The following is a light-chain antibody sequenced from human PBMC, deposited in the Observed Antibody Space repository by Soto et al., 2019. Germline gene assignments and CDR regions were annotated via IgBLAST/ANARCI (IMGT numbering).Light chain of an antibody. V-gene: IGKV1-9*01. Sequence: IQLTQSPSSLSASVGDRVTITCRASQGISSYLAWYQQKPGKAPKLLIYAASTLQSGVPSRFSGSGSGTDFTLTISSLQPEDFATYYCQQLNSYPLLFGQGTRMEL. CDR1: QGISSY. CDR2: AAS. J-gene: IGKJ5*01. CDR3: QQLNSYPLL.